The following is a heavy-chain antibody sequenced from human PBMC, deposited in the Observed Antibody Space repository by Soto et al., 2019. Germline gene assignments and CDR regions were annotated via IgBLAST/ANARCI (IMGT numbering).Heavy chain of an antibody. CDR3: EAAYCGGPCSPLPLALDI. CDR2: IIPIFGTA. V-gene: IGHV1-69*13. D-gene: IGHD2-21*02. CDR1: GGTFGRYA. J-gene: IGHJ3*02. Sequence: SAGKPCCKARGGTFGRYAIRWGRQAPGQGIEWMGGIIPIFGTANYAQKFQGRVTITADESTSTAYMELSSLRSEDTAVYYCEAAYCGGPCSPLPLALDIWG.